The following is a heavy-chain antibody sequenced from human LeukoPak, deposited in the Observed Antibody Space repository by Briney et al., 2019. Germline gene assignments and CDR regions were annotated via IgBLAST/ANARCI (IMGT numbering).Heavy chain of an antibody. CDR1: GYSFTSYW. J-gene: IGHJ6*03. Sequence: GESLKISCKGSGYSFTSYWIGWVRQMPGKGLEWMGIIYPGDSDTRYSPSFQGRVTISADKSISTAYLQWSSLKASDTAMYYCARLWGSTSPSPGLTDYYYYYMDVWGKGTTVTVSS. V-gene: IGHV5-51*01. CDR2: IYPGDSDT. CDR3: ARLWGSTSPSPGLTDYYYYYMDV. D-gene: IGHD2-2*01.